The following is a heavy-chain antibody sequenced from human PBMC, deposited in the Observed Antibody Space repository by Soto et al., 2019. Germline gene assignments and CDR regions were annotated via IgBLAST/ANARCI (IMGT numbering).Heavy chain of an antibody. CDR2: ISGTSDYI. J-gene: IGHJ6*02. Sequence: PGGSLRLSCAASGFTFSSYSMNWVRQAPGRGLEWVAAISGTSDYIYYADSVKGRFTISRDNAKTSLYIQMNSLRAEDTAVYYCARDHRYCSGSSCRPYYYYYGMDVWRQGTTVTVFS. CDR3: ARDHRYCSGSSCRPYYYYYGMDV. CDR1: GFTFSSYS. V-gene: IGHV3-21*01. D-gene: IGHD2-15*01.